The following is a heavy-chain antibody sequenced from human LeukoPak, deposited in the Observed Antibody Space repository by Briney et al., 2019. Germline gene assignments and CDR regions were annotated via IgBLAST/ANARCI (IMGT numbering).Heavy chain of an antibody. J-gene: IGHJ4*02. CDR2: IYYSGNT. V-gene: IGHV4-59*01. D-gene: IGHD2-2*01. Sequence: SETLSLPCTVSGGSISSYYWSWIRHPPGKGLEWIGYIYYSGNTNYNPPLNSRVTISVETSKKQFSLKLSSVAAADTAGDYCGGVDCSSTSGYPLDWGEGTLVTVSS. CDR3: GGVDCSSTSGYPLD. CDR1: GGSISSYY.